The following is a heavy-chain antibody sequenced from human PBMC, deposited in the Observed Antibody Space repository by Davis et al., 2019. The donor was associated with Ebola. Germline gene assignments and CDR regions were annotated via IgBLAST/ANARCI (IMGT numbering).Heavy chain of an antibody. Sequence: SETLSLTCTVSGGSISSGGYYWSWIRQHPGKGLEWIGYIYYSGSTYYNPSLKSRVTISVDTSKNQFSLKLSSVTAADTAVYYCARYMVRGVIGIDYWGQGTLVTVSS. CDR2: IYYSGST. CDR1: GGSISSGGYY. V-gene: IGHV4-31*03. CDR3: ARYMVRGVIGIDY. D-gene: IGHD3-10*01. J-gene: IGHJ4*02.